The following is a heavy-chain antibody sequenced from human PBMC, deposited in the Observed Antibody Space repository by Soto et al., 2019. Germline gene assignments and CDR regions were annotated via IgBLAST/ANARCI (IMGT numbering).Heavy chain of an antibody. CDR3: ARGTPVWFDP. CDR2: INAGNGNR. Sequence: ASVKVSCKASGYTFSIYAMHWLRQAPGQGLEWMGWINAGNGNRKYSQKLQGRVTITRDTSASTAYMELSSLRSEDTAVYYCARGTPVWFDPWGQGTLVTVSS. CDR1: GYTFSIYA. D-gene: IGHD3-10*01. J-gene: IGHJ5*02. V-gene: IGHV1-3*01.